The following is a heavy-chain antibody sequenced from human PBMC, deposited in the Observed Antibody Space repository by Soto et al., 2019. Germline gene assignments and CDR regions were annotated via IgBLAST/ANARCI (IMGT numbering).Heavy chain of an antibody. J-gene: IGHJ2*01. CDR2: ISYDGSGK. V-gene: IGHV3-30-3*01. Sequence: QVPLVESGGGVVQPGRSLRLSCVGSGFTFSDYAIHWVRQAPGKGLDWVAAISYDGSGKYYADSVKGRFTISRDNSKNTLYLQMNSLRVEDTAVYYCARDARIGTDWYFDLWGRGTLVTVSS. CDR1: GFTFSDYA. D-gene: IGHD1-26*01. CDR3: ARDARIGTDWYFDL.